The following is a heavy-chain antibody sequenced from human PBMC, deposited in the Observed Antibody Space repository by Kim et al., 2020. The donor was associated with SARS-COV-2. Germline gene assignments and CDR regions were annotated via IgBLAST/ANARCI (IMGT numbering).Heavy chain of an antibody. V-gene: IGHV3-74*01. CDR3: AREIYGSGMGFDP. D-gene: IGHD3-10*01. CDR2: INTDGSST. J-gene: IGHJ5*02. Sequence: GGSLRLSCAASGFTFSSYWMYWVRQAPGKRLVWVSRINTDGSSTSYADSVKGRFTISRDNAKNTLYLQMNSLRAEDTAVYYCAREIYGSGMGFDPWGQGTLVTVSS. CDR1: GFTFSSYW.